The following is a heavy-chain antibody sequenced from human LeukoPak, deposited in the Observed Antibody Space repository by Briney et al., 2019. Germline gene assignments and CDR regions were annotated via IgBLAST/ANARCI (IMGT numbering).Heavy chain of an antibody. V-gene: IGHV1-18*04. CDR3: ARVSPNRRISYGYQNWFDP. J-gene: IGHJ5*02. CDR1: GYTFTGYY. Sequence: ASVKVSCKASGYTFTGYYMHWVRQAPGRGLEWMGWISGYNGNTNYAQKFQGRVSMTTDTSTSTAYMELRSLRSDDTAVYFCARVSPNRRISYGYQNWFDPWGQGTLVSVSS. D-gene: IGHD5-18*01. CDR2: ISGYNGNT.